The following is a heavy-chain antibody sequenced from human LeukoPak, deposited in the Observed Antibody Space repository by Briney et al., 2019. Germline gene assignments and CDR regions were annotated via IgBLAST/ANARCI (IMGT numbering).Heavy chain of an antibody. CDR1: GYTFSSYG. CDR3: ASDGALGYYATPSFDY. D-gene: IGHD3-22*01. J-gene: IGHJ4*02. Sequence: ATVKVSCKASGYTFSSYGISWVRQAPGQGLEWMGWISAYNGNTNYAQKLQGSVSMARDMTTSTVYMGLGSVRAEDTAVYYCASDGALGYYATPSFDYWGQGTLVTVSS. V-gene: IGHV1-18*01. CDR2: ISAYNGNT.